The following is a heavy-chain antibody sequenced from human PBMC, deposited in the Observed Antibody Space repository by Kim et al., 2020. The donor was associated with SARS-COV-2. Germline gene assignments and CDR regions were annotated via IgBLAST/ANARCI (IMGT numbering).Heavy chain of an antibody. V-gene: IGHV3-53*01. Sequence: YADSVKGRFTISRDNSKNTLYLQMNSLRAEDTAVYYCAREGIAVAGAFDIWGQGTMVTVSS. J-gene: IGHJ3*02. D-gene: IGHD6-19*01. CDR3: AREGIAVAGAFDI.